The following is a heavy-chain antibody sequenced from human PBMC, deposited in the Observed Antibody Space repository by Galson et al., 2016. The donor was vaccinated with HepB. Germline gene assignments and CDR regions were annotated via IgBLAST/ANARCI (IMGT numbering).Heavy chain of an antibody. CDR3: AKVESITVADDYYYGMDV. J-gene: IGHJ6*02. CDR2: IIPLLSKA. V-gene: IGHV1-69*06. Sequence: SVKVSCKASGGTFSNHALSWARQAPGRGLEWLGGIIPLLSKAKSAQNFQGRLTITADKSTGTVFMDLSGLILEDTAVYYCAKVESITVADDYYYGMDVWGQGTAVVVSS. D-gene: IGHD6-19*01. CDR1: GGTFSNHA.